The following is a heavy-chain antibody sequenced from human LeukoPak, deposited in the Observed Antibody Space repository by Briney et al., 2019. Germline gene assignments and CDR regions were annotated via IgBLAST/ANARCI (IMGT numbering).Heavy chain of an antibody. J-gene: IGHJ4*02. CDR2: IYYSGST. D-gene: IGHD1-1*01. Sequence: SETLSLTCAVYGGSFSSYYWSWIRQPPGKGLEWIGYIYYSGSTNYKPSLKSRVTISVDTSKNQFSLKLSSVTAADTAVYYCARGSRGTGAPDYWGQGTLVTVSS. CDR3: ARGSRGTGAPDY. V-gene: IGHV4-59*08. CDR1: GGSFSSYY.